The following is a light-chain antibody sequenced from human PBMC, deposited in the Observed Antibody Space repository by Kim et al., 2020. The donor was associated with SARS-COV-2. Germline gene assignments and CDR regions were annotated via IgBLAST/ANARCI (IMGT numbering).Light chain of an antibody. CDR2: KAS. Sequence: ASLGDRVTITCRASQSVNTWLAWYQQKPGKAPNLLIYKASTLQSGVPPSISGGGSGTEFTLTISSLQPDDFAIYYCQQYYTYPWTFGQGTKVDIK. CDR3: QQYYTYPWT. J-gene: IGKJ1*01. CDR1: QSVNTW. V-gene: IGKV1-5*03.